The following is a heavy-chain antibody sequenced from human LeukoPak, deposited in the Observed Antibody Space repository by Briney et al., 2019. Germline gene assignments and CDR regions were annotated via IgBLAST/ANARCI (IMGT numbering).Heavy chain of an antibody. J-gene: IGHJ4*02. V-gene: IGHV3-48*03. CDR3: AKRGVVIRVILVGFHKEAYYFDS. CDR1: GFTFSSYE. D-gene: IGHD3-22*01. Sequence: PGGSLRLSCAASGFTFSSYEMNWVRQAPGKGLEWISYISSSGSIIYYADSVKGRFTISRDNPKNTLYLQMNSLRAEDTAVYFCAKRGVVIRVILVGFHKEAYYFDSWGQGALVTVSS. CDR2: ISSSGSII.